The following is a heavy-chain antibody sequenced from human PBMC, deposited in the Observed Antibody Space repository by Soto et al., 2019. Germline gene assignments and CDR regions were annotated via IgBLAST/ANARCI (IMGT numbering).Heavy chain of an antibody. Sequence: LSLTCTVSGGSISSGGYYWSWIRQHPGKGLEWIGYIYYSGSTYYNPSLKSRVTISVDTSKNQFSLKLSSVTAADTAVYYCARVKMTTVYYYYGMDVWGQGTTVTVSS. D-gene: IGHD4-4*01. V-gene: IGHV4-31*03. J-gene: IGHJ6*02. CDR3: ARVKMTTVYYYYGMDV. CDR2: IYYSGST. CDR1: GGSISSGGYY.